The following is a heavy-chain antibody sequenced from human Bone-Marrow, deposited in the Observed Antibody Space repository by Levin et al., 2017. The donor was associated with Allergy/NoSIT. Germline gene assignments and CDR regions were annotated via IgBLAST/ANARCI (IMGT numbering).Heavy chain of an antibody. CDR2: ISYSGST. V-gene: IGHV4-61*01. CDR3: ARDHGDSSDAFAI. D-gene: IGHD4-17*01. CDR1: GGSVRGETYY. J-gene: IGHJ3*02. Sequence: GSLRLSCSVSGGSVRGETYYWSWIRQPPGKRLEWIGYISYSGSTTYSPSLESRVTISLGASENQFSLRLSSLTAADTAVYYCARDHGDSSDAFAIWGQGTMVTVSS.